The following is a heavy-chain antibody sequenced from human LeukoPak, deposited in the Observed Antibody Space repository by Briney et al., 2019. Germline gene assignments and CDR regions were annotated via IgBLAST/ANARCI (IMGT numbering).Heavy chain of an antibody. V-gene: IGHV7-4-1*02. Sequence: ASVKVSCKASGYTFTSYAMSWVRQAPGQGLEWMGWINTNTGNPTYAQGFTGRFVFSLDTSVSTAYLQISSLKAEDTAVYYCARGAPCSSTSYYTPFDYWGQGTLVTVSS. CDR2: INTNTGNP. CDR3: ARGAPCSSTSYYTPFDY. J-gene: IGHJ4*02. CDR1: GYTFTSYA. D-gene: IGHD2-2*02.